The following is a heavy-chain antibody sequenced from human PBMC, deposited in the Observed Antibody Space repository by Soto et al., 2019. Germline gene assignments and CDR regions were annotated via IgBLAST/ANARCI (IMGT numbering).Heavy chain of an antibody. D-gene: IGHD1-26*01. CDR3: VRGASLNFDY. Sequence: GGSLRLSCAASGFTFDDYGMSWARQAPGKGLEWVSGVYWNVGSTGYADSVKGRFTISRDNAKNSLYLQMNSLRAEDTAFYYCVRGASLNFDYWGQGTLVTVSS. J-gene: IGHJ4*02. CDR2: VYWNVGST. V-gene: IGHV3-20*04. CDR1: GFTFDDYG.